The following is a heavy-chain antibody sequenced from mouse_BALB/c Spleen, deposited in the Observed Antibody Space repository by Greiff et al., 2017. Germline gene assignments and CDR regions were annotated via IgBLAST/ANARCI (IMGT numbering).Heavy chain of an antibody. J-gene: IGHJ3*01. CDR1: GFNIKDYY. V-gene: IGHV14-1*02. D-gene: IGHD3-2*01. Sequence: EVQLQESGAELVRPGALVKLSCKASGFNIKDYYMHWVKQRPEQGLEWIGWIDPENGNTIYDPKFQGKASITADTSSNTAYLQLSSLTSEDTAVYYCARSGTARAFAYWGQGTLVTVSA. CDR2: IDPENGNT. CDR3: ARSGTARAFAY.